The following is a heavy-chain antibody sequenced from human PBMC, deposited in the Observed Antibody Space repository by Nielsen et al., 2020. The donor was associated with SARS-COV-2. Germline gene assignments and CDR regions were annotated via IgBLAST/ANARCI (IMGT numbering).Heavy chain of an antibody. CDR2: ISGIGGRT. V-gene: IGHV3-23*01. D-gene: IGHD6-19*01. J-gene: IGHJ1*01. CDR1: GFTFSSYS. CDR3: AKMSPPGIAVGTAEYFQH. Sequence: GESLKISCAASGFTFSSYSMNWVRQAPGKGLEWVSGISGIGGRTYYADSVKGRFTISRDKSKNTLSVLMNSLRAEDTAVYYCAKMSPPGIAVGTAEYFQHWGQGTLVTVSS.